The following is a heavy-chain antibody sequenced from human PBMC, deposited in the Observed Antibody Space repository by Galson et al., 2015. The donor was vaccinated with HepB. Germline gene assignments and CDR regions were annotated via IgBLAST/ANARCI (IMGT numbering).Heavy chain of an antibody. CDR3: ARDLSGSDDAFDI. J-gene: IGHJ3*02. CDR1: GFTLSNYY. Sequence: SLRLSCAASGFTLSNYYMTWIRPAPGGGLEWVPYIGTSAFTIYYADSVRGRFTISRDNAENTLYLQMNSLRAEDTALYYCARDLSGSDDAFDIWGQGTMVTVSS. CDR2: IGTSAFTI. V-gene: IGHV3-11*01. D-gene: IGHD5-12*01.